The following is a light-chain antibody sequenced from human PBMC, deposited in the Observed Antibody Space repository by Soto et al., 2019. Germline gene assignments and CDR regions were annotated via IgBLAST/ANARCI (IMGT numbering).Light chain of an antibody. CDR2: GAF. CDR1: QSVSSNY. CDR3: QQYGSSPRT. J-gene: IGKJ1*01. V-gene: IGKV3-20*01. Sequence: IVLTQSAGTLSLSPGERATFSCRASQSVSSNYLAWYQQKPGQAPRLLIYGAFKRASGIPDRFSGSGSGTDFTLTISRMEPEDFAVYCCQQYGSSPRTFGQGTKVDIK.